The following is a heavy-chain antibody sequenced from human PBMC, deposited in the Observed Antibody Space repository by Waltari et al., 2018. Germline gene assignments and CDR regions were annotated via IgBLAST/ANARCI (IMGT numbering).Heavy chain of an antibody. CDR1: GFTFSTST. V-gene: IGHV3-21*01. J-gene: IGHJ4*02. D-gene: IGHD3-16*02. Sequence: EVQLVESGGGLVVPGGSLRLSCAASGFTFSTSTMNWVRQAPGKGREGVEASGRDTSVRFYIAAVKGRLTISRDNAEASLYLQMNNVRADDTAVYYCVRGDYRDNWGQGTLVAVSS. CDR2: SGRDTSVR. CDR3: VRGDYRDN.